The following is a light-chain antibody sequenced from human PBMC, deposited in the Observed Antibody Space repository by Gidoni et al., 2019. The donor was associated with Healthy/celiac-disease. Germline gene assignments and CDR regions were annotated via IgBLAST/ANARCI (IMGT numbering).Light chain of an antibody. CDR2: GAS. CDR1: QSVTSSY. V-gene: IGKV3-20*01. Sequence: DIVLTQSPATLSLSPGERATLSCRASQSVTSSYLAWYQQKPGQAPRLLIYGASSRATGIPDRFSGSGSGTDFTLTISRLEPEDFAVYYCQQYGSSPLTFXGXTKVEIK. J-gene: IGKJ4*01. CDR3: QQYGSSPLT.